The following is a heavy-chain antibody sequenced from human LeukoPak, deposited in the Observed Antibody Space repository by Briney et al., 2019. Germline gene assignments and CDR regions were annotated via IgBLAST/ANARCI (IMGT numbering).Heavy chain of an antibody. CDR3: AKGSSYYGSGSYELDY. D-gene: IGHD3-10*01. CDR1: GFTFSSYA. V-gene: IGHV3-23*01. Sequence: GGSLRLSCAASGFTFSSYAMSWVRQAPGKGLEWVSAISGSGGSTYYADSVKGRFTISRDNSKNTLYLQMNGLRAEDTAVYYCAKGSSYYGSGSYELDYWGQGTLVTVSS. CDR2: ISGSGGST. J-gene: IGHJ4*02.